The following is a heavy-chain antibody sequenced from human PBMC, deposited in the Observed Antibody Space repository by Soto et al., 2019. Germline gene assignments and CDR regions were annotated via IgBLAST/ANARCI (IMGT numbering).Heavy chain of an antibody. V-gene: IGHV4-4*02. CDR2: IYHSGST. CDR1: DGSIRTTNW. Sequence: HVLLQESGPGLVKPSGTLSLTCDVSDGSIRTTNWWSWVRKPPGKGLEWIGEIYHSGSTKYNPSLKSRVTISVDKSKNQFSLKQTSMTATDTAVYYCARDRGYRNNDAFDIWGQGTLVTVSS. CDR3: ARDRGYRNNDAFDI. D-gene: IGHD5-12*01. J-gene: IGHJ3*02.